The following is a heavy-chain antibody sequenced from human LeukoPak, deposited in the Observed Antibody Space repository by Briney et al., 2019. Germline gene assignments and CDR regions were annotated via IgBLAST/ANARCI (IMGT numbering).Heavy chain of an antibody. D-gene: IGHD3-10*02. CDR3: ARELVSSGTGYFDL. CDR1: GFTFGNFG. J-gene: IGHJ2*01. CDR2: ITGSTTWT. Sequence: PGGSLRLSCEAAGFTFGNFGMTWVRQAPGKGLQWVSGITGSTTWTYYAASVKGRFTVSGDNSQNTLHLQMNSLRADDTAVYYCARELVSSGTGYFDLWGRGTLVTVSS. V-gene: IGHV3-23*01.